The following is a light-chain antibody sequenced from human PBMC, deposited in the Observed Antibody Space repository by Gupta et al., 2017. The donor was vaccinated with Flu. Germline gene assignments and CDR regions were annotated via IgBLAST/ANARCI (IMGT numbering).Light chain of an antibody. CDR1: QSVSSN. CDR2: DAS. CDR3: QQRSNWPLT. J-gene: IGKJ4*01. Sequence: EIVLTQSPATLSLSPGERATLSCRASQSVSSNLAWYQQKPGQAPRLLIYDASNRATGIPARFSGSWSGTDFTITISRLEPEDFAVYYCQQRSNWPLTFGGGTKVEIK. V-gene: IGKV3-11*01.